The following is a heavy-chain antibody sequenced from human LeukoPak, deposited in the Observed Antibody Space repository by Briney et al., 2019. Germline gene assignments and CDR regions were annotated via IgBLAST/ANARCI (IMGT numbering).Heavy chain of an antibody. CDR2: IYYSGST. J-gene: IGHJ6*02. CDR1: GGSISSGDYY. V-gene: IGHV4-30-4*01. CDR3: ARGPPAAAGRYNNYGMDV. D-gene: IGHD6-13*01. Sequence: SETLSLTCTVSGGSISSGDYYWSWIRQPPGKGLEWIGYIYYSGSTYYNPSLKSRVTISVDTSKNQFSLKLSSVTAADTAVYYCARGPPAAAGRYNNYGMDVWGQGTTVTVSS.